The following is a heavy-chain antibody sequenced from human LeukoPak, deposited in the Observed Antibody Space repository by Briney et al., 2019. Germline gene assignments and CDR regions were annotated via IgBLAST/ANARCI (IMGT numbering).Heavy chain of an antibody. J-gene: IGHJ5*02. CDR3: RGGPSTWS. Sequence: GGSLRLSCAASGFTFDDYAMHWVRQAPGKGLEWVSGISWNSGSIGYADSVKGRFTISRDDAKNTVYLQMNNLRAEDTAVYCVRGGPSTWSWGQGTLVTVSS. V-gene: IGHV3-9*01. D-gene: IGHD2-15*01. CDR1: GFTFDDYA. CDR2: ISWNSGSI.